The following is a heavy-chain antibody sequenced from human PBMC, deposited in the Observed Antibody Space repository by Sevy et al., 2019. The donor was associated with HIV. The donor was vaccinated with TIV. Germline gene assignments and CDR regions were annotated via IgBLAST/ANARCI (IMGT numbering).Heavy chain of an antibody. D-gene: IGHD6-19*01. V-gene: IGHV4-59*01. CDR1: GGSISSYY. CDR3: AREQAGYYYYGMDV. J-gene: IGHJ6*02. Sequence: SETLSLTCTVSGGSISSYYWSWIRQPPGKGLEWIGYIYYSGSTNYNPSLKSRVTISVDTSKNQFSLKLSSVTAADTAMYYCAREQAGYYYYGMDVWGQGTTVTVSS. CDR2: IYYSGST.